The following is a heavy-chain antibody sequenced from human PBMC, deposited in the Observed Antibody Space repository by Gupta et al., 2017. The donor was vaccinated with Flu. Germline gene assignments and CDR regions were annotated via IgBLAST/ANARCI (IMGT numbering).Heavy chain of an antibody. CDR3: ARYCSGGSCYSFTADAFDI. J-gene: IGHJ3*02. V-gene: IGHV4-31*03. CDR2: IYYSGST. CDR1: GGSISSGGYY. Sequence: QVQLQESGPGLVKPSQTLSLTCTVSGGSISSGGYYWSWFRQHPGKGLEWIGYIYYSGSTYYNPSLKSRVTISVDTSKNQFSLKLSSVTAADTAVYYCARYCSGGSCYSFTADAFDIWGQGTMVTVSS. D-gene: IGHD2-15*01.